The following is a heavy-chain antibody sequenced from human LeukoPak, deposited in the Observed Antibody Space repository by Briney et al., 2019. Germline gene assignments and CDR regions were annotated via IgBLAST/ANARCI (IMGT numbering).Heavy chain of an antibody. J-gene: IGHJ4*02. V-gene: IGHV5-51*01. CDR3: ARHPGSHYIPDY. CDR2: IYPGDFDT. D-gene: IGHD2-15*01. CDR1: GYIFTNYW. Sequence: GESLKISCKASGYIFTNYWIGWVRQLPGKGLEWVGIIYPGDFDTRYSPSFQGRVTISADKSLSTAYLQWSSLQASDTAMYYCARHPGSHYIPDYWGQGTLVTVSS.